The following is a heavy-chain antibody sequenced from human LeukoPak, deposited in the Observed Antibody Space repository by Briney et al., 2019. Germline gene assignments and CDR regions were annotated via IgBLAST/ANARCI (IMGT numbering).Heavy chain of an antibody. D-gene: IGHD3-22*01. CDR3: AKVGHMIVAPNRPYYYYGMDV. V-gene: IGHV3-30*18. Sequence: GGSLRLSCGASGFTFSTYGMHWVRQAPGKGLEWVAVISYDGSNKYYADSVKGRITISRDNSKNTLYLQMNSLRAEDSAVYYCAKVGHMIVAPNRPYYYYGMDVWGQGTTVTVSS. J-gene: IGHJ6*02. CDR1: GFTFSTYG. CDR2: ISYDGSNK.